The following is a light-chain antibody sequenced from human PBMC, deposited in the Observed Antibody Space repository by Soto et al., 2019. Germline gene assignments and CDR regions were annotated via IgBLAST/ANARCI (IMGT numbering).Light chain of an antibody. CDR1: QSISSW. CDR3: QQYHTWPVT. Sequence: DIQMTQSPSTLSASVGDRVTITCRASQSISSWLAWYQQKPGKAPKLLIYKASTLESGVPSNFSGSGSGTEFTLTINSLQPEDFATYYCQQYHTWPVTFGGGTRWIS. V-gene: IGKV1-5*03. J-gene: IGKJ4*01. CDR2: KAS.